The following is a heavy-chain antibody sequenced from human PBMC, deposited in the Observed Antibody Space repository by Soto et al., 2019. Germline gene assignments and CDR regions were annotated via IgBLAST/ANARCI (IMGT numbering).Heavy chain of an antibody. D-gene: IGHD3-16*01. Sequence: LRLSCAASGFTFSSYGMHWVRQAPGKGLEWVAVIWYDGSNKYYADSVKGRFTISRDNSKNTLYLQMNSLRAEDTAVYYCARDKGLGAATPNWFDPWGQGTLVTVSS. CDR2: IWYDGSNK. CDR3: ARDKGLGAATPNWFDP. V-gene: IGHV3-33*01. J-gene: IGHJ5*02. CDR1: GFTFSSYG.